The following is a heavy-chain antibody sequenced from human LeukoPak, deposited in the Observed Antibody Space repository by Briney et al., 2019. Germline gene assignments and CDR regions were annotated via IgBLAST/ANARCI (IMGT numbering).Heavy chain of an antibody. Sequence: SETLSLTCAVYGGSFSGYYWSWIRQPPGKGLEWIGEINHSGSTNYNPSLKSRVTISVDTSKNQFSLKLSSVTAADTAVYYCARRGLYCGGDCYSFDYWGQGTLVTVSS. D-gene: IGHD2-21*02. CDR2: INHSGST. CDR1: GGSFSGYY. CDR3: ARRGLYCGGDCYSFDY. J-gene: IGHJ4*02. V-gene: IGHV4-34*01.